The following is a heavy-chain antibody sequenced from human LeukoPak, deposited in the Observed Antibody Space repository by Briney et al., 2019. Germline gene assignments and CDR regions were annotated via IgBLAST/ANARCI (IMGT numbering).Heavy chain of an antibody. CDR2: INHSGST. J-gene: IGHJ6*02. Sequence: PSETLSLTCAVYGGSFSGYYWSWIRQPPGKGLEWIGEINHSGSTNYNPSLKSRVTISVDTSKNQFSLKLSSVTAADTAVYYCARGLDGSSGWYGYYYYGMDVWGQGTTVTVSS. V-gene: IGHV4-34*01. CDR3: ARGLDGSSGWYGYYYYGMDV. CDR1: GGSFSGYY. D-gene: IGHD6-19*01.